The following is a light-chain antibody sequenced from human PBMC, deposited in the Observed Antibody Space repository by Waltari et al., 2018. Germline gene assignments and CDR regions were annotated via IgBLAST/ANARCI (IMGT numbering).Light chain of an antibody. CDR2: YDS. Sequence: SYVLTQPPSMSVPPGETASISCGGYNIATKSVHWYQQRPGQAPVLGMYYDSDRPSGIPERFSGSNTGDTATLTISRIEAGDEADYYCQVWDSSSDHPWVFGGGTKLTVL. V-gene: IGLV3-21*04. CDR3: QVWDSSSDHPWV. CDR1: NIATKS. J-gene: IGLJ3*02.